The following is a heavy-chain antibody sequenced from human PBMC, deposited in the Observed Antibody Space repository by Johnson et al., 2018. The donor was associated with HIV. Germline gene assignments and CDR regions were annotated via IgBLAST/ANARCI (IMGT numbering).Heavy chain of an antibody. V-gene: IGHV3-30*04. CDR3: ARGNRYDDTRDSGAFDI. CDR2: ISYDGGLK. J-gene: IGHJ3*02. D-gene: IGHD3-22*01. Sequence: QMQLVESGGGLIQPGGSLRLSCAASGFSFSSYAMHWVRQAPGKGLEWVTVISYDGGLKYYADSVKGRFTISRDNSKNTLYLQMNSLRAEDMAVYYCARGNRYDDTRDSGAFDIWGQETMVTVSS. CDR1: GFSFSSYA.